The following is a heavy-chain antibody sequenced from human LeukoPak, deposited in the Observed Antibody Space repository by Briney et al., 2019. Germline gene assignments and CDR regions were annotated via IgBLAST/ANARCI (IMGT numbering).Heavy chain of an antibody. CDR2: ISGSGGST. D-gene: IGHD3-10*01. V-gene: IGHV3-23*01. J-gene: IGHJ4*02. Sequence: GGSLRLSCAASGFTFSSYAMSWVRQAPGKGLEWVSAISGSGGSTYYADSVKGRFTISRDNSKNTLYLQMNSLRAEDTAVYYCAKALLLWFGELLCFDYWGQGTLVTVSS. CDR3: AKALLLWFGELLCFDY. CDR1: GFTFSSYA.